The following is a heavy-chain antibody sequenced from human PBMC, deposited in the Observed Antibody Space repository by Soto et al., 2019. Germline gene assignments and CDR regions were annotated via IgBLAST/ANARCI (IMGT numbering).Heavy chain of an antibody. J-gene: IGHJ6*02. CDR2: IYFSGST. V-gene: IGHV4-39*01. Sequence: LEILSLTCAVSGGSFIGYSWSWIRQPPGKGLEWIGSIYFSGSTYYNPSLKSRVAISVDTSKNQFSLKLSSVTAADAAVYYCARHGRLGYGMDVWGQGTTVTVSS. CDR1: GGSFIGYS. CDR3: ARHGRLGYGMDV. D-gene: IGHD3-9*01.